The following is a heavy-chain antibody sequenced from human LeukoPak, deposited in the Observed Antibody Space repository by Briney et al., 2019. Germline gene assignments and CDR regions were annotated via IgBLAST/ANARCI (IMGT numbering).Heavy chain of an antibody. D-gene: IGHD3-3*01. CDR2: IRSKAYGGTT. CDR1: GFTFGDYA. J-gene: IGHJ4*02. V-gene: IGHV3-49*04. Sequence: GGSLRLSCTASGFTFGDYAMSWVRQAPGKGLEWVGFIRSKAYGGTTEYAASVKGRFTISRDDSKSIAYLQMNSLKTEDTAVYYCTRIYPNQIFGVVILSLLFDYWGQGTLVTVSS. CDR3: TRIYPNQIFGVVILSLLFDY.